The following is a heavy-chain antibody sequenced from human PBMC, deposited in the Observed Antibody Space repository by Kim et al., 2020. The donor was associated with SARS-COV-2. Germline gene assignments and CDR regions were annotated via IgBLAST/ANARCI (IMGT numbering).Heavy chain of an antibody. V-gene: IGHV1-69*01. D-gene: IGHD5-12*01. Sequence: AQKFQGRGTITADESTSTAYMELSSLRSEDTAVYYCAREGNSGYDQGVDYWGQGTLVTVSS. CDR3: AREGNSGYDQGVDY. J-gene: IGHJ4*02.